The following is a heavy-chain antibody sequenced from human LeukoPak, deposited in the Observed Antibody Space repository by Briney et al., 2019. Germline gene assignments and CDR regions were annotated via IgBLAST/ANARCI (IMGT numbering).Heavy chain of an antibody. D-gene: IGHD3-9*01. Sequence: SQTLSLTCAVSGGSISSGGYSWSWIRQPPGKGLEWIGYIYHSGSTNYNPSLKSRVTISVDTSKNQFSLKLSSVTAADTAVYYCASSSYVLRYFDWLLPIDYWGQGTLVTVSS. J-gene: IGHJ4*02. CDR2: IYHSGST. V-gene: IGHV4-30-2*01. CDR1: GGSISSGGYS. CDR3: ASSSYVLRYFDWLLPIDY.